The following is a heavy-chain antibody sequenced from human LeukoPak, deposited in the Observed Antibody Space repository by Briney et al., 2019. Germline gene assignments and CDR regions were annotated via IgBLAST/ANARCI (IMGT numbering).Heavy chain of an antibody. CDR2: ISGSGGST. CDR1: GFTFSSYA. Sequence: QPGGSLLLSCAATGFTFSSYAMSWVRQAPGKGLEWVSAISGSGGSTYYADSVKGRFTISRDNSKNTLYLQMNSLRAEDTAVYYCAKDAPVNIVVVPAANSWGQGTLVTVSS. V-gene: IGHV3-23*01. D-gene: IGHD2-2*01. J-gene: IGHJ4*02. CDR3: AKDAPVNIVVVPAANS.